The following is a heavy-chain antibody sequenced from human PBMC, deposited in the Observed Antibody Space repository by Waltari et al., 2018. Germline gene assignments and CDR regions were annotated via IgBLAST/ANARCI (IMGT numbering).Heavy chain of an antibody. CDR2: ISYNGRNI. V-gene: IGHV3-30*04. J-gene: IGHJ6*02. D-gene: IGHD3-22*01. Sequence: QVQLVESGGGVVQPGRSLSRPCVASGFPFSSYAMHWVRQAPGKGREWLAVISYNGRNIYYVDSVKGRFTISRDNSKKTLYMQMNSLRAEDTAVYYCARDYCDRTYCHGMDVWGQGTTVTVSS. CDR3: ARDYCDRTYCHGMDV. CDR1: GFPFSSYA.